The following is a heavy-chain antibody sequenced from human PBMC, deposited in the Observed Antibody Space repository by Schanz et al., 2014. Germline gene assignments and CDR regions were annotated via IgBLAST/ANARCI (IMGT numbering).Heavy chain of an antibody. D-gene: IGHD3-10*01. CDR3: AKGRFGELSAFDI. V-gene: IGHV3-9*01. J-gene: IGHJ3*02. Sequence: EVQLVESGGGLVQPGKSLRLSCAASGFTFDKYAMHWVRQAPGKGLEWVSVISWNSGTIGYADSVKGRFTISRDNAKNSLYLQMNSLRPEDTAVYYCAKGRFGELSAFDIWGQGTMVTVSS. CDR2: ISWNSGTI. CDR1: GFTFDKYA.